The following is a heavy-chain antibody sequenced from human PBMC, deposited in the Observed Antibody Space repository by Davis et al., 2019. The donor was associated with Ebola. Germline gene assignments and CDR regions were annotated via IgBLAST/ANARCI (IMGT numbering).Heavy chain of an antibody. D-gene: IGHD6-13*01. CDR3: ARDLHGYNWFDP. CDR1: GYTFTSYG. V-gene: IGHV1-18*01. J-gene: IGHJ5*02. Sequence: ASVKVSCKASGYTFTSYGISWVRQAPGQGLEWMGWINPHNGNTNYAQNVQGRVIMTSDTATTTAYMELSSLRSEDTAVYYCARDLHGYNWFDPWGQGTLVTVSS. CDR2: INPHNGNT.